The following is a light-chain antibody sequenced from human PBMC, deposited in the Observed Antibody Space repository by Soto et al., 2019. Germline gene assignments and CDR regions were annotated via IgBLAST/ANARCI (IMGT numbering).Light chain of an antibody. CDR2: GAS. CDR3: LQDDDYPRT. CDR1: QNIGSD. J-gene: IGKJ1*01. Sequence: AIQMTQSPSSLYASVGDRLTITCRASQNIGSDLGWYQQKPGKAPKFLIYGASRLESGVPSMFSGSGSGTYFALVISSLQPEDSANYSCLQDDDYPRTFGQGTKVEVK. V-gene: IGKV1-6*01.